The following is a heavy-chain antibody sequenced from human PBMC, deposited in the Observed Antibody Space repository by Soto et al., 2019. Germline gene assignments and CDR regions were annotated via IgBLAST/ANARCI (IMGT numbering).Heavy chain of an antibody. CDR3: ASLLRVRNTAAYGY. V-gene: IGHV5-51*01. CDR2: IYPGDSDT. Sequence: PXESLKISFKGSGYSFTSYWIAWVRQIPGKGLEWMGIIYPGDSDTRYSPSFQGQVTISADKSISTAYLQWSSLKASDTAMYYCASLLRVRNTAAYGYWGQGTLVTVSS. J-gene: IGHJ4*02. D-gene: IGHD6-13*01. CDR1: GYSFTSYW.